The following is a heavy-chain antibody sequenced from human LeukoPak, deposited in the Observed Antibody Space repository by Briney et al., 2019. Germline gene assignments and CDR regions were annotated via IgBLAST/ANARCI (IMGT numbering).Heavy chain of an antibody. CDR1: GGSFSGYY. CDR3: ARGSNDFWSGYYTGIRWGWFDP. D-gene: IGHD3-3*01. J-gene: IGHJ5*02. Sequence: NPSETLSLTCAVYGGSFSGYYWSWIRQPPGKGLEWVGEINHSGSTNYNPSLKSRVPISVDTSKKQFSLKLSSVTAADTAVYYCARGSNDFWSGYYTGIRWGWFDPWGQGTLVTVSS. CDR2: INHSGST. V-gene: IGHV4-34*01.